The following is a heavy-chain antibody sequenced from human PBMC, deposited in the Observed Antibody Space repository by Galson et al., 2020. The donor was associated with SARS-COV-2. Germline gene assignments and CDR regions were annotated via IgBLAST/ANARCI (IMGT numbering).Heavy chain of an antibody. CDR2: ISSSSSYI. CDR1: GFTFSSYS. V-gene: IGHV3-21*04. D-gene: IGHD3-10*01. J-gene: IGHJ4*02. CDR3: ARDSHYYGSGSYYFAD. Sequence: NSGGSLRLSCAASGFTFSSYSMNWVRQAPGKGLEWVSSISSSSSYIYYADSVKGRFTISRDNAKNSLYLQMNSLRAEDTAVYYCARDSHYYGSGSYYFADWGQGTLVTVSS.